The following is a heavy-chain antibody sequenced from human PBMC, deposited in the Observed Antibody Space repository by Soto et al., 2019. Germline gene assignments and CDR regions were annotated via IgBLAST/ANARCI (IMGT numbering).Heavy chain of an antibody. CDR2: INSDGSNT. CDR3: AVAVAGPTAIGY. CDR1: GFTFSSYW. V-gene: IGHV3-74*01. D-gene: IGHD6-19*01. J-gene: IGHJ4*02. Sequence: GALRLSCAASGFTFSSYWMHWVRQAPGKGLVWVSRINSDGSNTSYADSVKGRFTISRDNAKNTLYLQMNSLRAEDTAVYYWAVAVAGPTAIGYWGQGTLVTVSS.